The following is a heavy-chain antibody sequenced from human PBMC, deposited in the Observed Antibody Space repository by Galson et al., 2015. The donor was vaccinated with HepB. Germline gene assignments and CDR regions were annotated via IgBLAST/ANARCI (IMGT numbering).Heavy chain of an antibody. Sequence: SLRLSCAASGFTFRNYWMNWVRQAPGKGLEWVANIKQDGSENYYVDSVKGRFTISRDNARNSLALQMNSLRAEDTAVYYCARDKYPYAPHFDYWGQGTLVTVSP. J-gene: IGHJ4*02. CDR3: ARDKYPYAPHFDY. D-gene: IGHD2-2*01. V-gene: IGHV3-7*01. CDR1: GFTFRNYW. CDR2: IKQDGSEN.